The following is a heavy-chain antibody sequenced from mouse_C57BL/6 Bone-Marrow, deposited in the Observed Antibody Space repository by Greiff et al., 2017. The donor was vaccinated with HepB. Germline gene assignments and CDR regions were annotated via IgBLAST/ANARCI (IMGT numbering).Heavy chain of an antibody. V-gene: IGHV1-54*01. J-gene: IGHJ3*01. CDR2: INPGSGGT. Sequence: QVQLQQSGAELVRPWTSVKVSCKASGYAFTNYLIEWVKQRPGQGLEWIGVINPGSGGTNYNEKFKGKATLTADKSSSTAYMQLSSLTSEDSAVYFCARSEGWDYDVLAYWGQGTLVTVSA. D-gene: IGHD2-4*01. CDR3: ARSEGWDYDVLAY. CDR1: GYAFTNYL.